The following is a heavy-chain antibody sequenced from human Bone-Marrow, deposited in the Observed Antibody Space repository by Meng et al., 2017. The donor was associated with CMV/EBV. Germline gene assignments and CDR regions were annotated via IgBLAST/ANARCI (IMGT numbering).Heavy chain of an antibody. J-gene: IGHJ5*02. CDR2: IWYDGSNK. D-gene: IGHD2-2*01. Sequence: GGSLRLSCAASGFTFSSYGMHWVRQAPGKGLEWVAVIWYDGSNKYYADSVKGRFTISRDNSKNTLYLQMNSLRAEDTAVYYCARDVVPAADPNNWFDPWGQGTLVTVSS. V-gene: IGHV3-33*01. CDR1: GFTFSSYG. CDR3: ARDVVPAADPNNWFDP.